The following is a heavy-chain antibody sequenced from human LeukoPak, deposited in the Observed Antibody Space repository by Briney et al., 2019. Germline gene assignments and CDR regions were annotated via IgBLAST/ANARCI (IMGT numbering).Heavy chain of an antibody. J-gene: IGHJ5*02. CDR1: GGSFSGYY. Sequence: SETLSLTCAVYGGSFSGYYWSWIRQPPGKGLEWIGEINHSGSTNYNPSLKSRVTISVDTSKNQFSLKLSSVTAADTAVYYCARARSDLWGQGTLVTVSS. CDR3: ARARSDL. V-gene: IGHV4-34*01. CDR2: INHSGST.